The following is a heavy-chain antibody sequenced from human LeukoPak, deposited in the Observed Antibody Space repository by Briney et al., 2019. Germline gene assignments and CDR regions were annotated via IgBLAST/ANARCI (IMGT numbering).Heavy chain of an antibody. D-gene: IGHD3-10*01. CDR1: GYTFTNHY. V-gene: IGHV1-46*01. CDR2: ISPSGDKT. CDR3: ASSRPPPLRGVIPY. Sequence: GASVKVSCKASGYTFTNHYMHWVRQAPGQGLEWLGLISPSGDKTWNAQKFQGRVTITADESTSTAYMELSSLRSEDTAVYYCASSRPPPLRGVIPYWGQGTLVTVSS. J-gene: IGHJ4*02.